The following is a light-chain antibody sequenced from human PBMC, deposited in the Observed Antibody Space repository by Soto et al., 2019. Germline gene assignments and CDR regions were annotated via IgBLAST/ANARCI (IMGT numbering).Light chain of an antibody. CDR2: DAS. V-gene: IGKV3-11*01. CDR1: QSVDSY. Sequence: EIVLTQSPATLSLSPGERATLSCRASQSVDSYLAWYQQKPGQAPRLLIDDASNRATGIPARFSGSGSGTDFTLTISSLEPEDFAVYYCQQRSNWPPWTFGQGTKV. CDR3: QQRSNWPPWT. J-gene: IGKJ1*01.